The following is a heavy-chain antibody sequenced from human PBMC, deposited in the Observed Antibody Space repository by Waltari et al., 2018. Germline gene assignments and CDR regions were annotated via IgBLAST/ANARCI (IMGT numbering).Heavy chain of an antibody. CDR3: AKDKSGGETTTLTG. Sequence: EVQLVESGGGLIQPGGSLRLSCAASGFTVSSNYMSWVRQAPGKGLEWVSVISWNSGSIGYADSVKCRFTISRDNAKNSLYLQMNSLRAEDTALYYCAKDKSGGETTTLTGWGQGTLVTVSS. J-gene: IGHJ4*02. V-gene: IGHV3-9*01. CDR1: GFTVSSNY. D-gene: IGHD3-9*01. CDR2: ISWNSGSI.